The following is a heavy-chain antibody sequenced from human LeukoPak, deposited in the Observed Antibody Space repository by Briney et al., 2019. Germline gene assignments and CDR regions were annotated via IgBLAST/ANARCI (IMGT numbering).Heavy chain of an antibody. CDR3: AKGDKMLTGRRTYNPFDP. Sequence: GGSLRLSCAASGFTFSSYGMHWVRQAPGKGLDWVAFIHHDGSNKYYADSARGRFTISRDNSKDTLYLQMNSLRAEDRAVYLGAKGDKMLTGRRTYNPFDPWGQGTLVTVSS. CDR2: IHHDGSNK. CDR1: GFTFSSYG. D-gene: IGHD3-16*01. J-gene: IGHJ5*02. V-gene: IGHV3-30*02.